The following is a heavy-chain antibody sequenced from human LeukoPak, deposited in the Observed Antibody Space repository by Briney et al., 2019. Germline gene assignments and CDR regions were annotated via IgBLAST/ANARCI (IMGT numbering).Heavy chain of an antibody. V-gene: IGHV4-59*08. CDR1: GGSISSYY. J-gene: IGHJ6*03. Sequence: SETLSLTCTVSGGSISSYYWSWIRQPPGKGLEWIGYIYYSGSTNYNPSLKSRVTISVDTSKNQFSLKLSSVTAADTAVYYCARAYSSSHYYYYYYYMDVWGKGTTVTVSS. D-gene: IGHD6-13*01. CDR3: ARAYSSSHYYYYYYYMDV. CDR2: IYYSGST.